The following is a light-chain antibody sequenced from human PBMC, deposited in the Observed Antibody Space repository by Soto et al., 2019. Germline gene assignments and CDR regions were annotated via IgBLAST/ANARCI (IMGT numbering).Light chain of an antibody. CDR3: QQYGSSPLT. V-gene: IGKV3D-15*02. CDR1: QSVSSN. J-gene: IGKJ4*01. CDR2: GAS. Sequence: ELVRRQSPATLSVSTGERATLSCRASQSVSSNLAWYQQKPGQAPRLLIYGASTRATGIPARFSGSGSGTDFTLTISRLEPEDFAVYYCQQYGSSPLTFGGATKV.